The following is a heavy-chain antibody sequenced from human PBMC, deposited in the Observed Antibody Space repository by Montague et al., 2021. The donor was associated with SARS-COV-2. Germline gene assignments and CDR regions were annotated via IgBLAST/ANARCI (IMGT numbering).Heavy chain of an antibody. D-gene: IGHD3-22*01. J-gene: IGHJ4*02. Sequence: SETLSLTCTVSGGSISSSSYDWGWIRQPPGKGLEWIGRIDYSGSTYYNPSLKSRVTISVDTSKNQFSLKLSSVTAADTAVYYCARHGKTRIAMIVVVIGYFDYWGQGTLVTVSS. CDR3: ARHGKTRIAMIVVVIGYFDY. V-gene: IGHV4-39*01. CDR1: GGSISSSSYD. CDR2: IDYSGST.